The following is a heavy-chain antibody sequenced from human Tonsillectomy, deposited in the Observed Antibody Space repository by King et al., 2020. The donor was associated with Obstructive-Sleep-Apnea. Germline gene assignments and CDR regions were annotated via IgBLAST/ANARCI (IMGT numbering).Heavy chain of an antibody. CDR1: GGSFSSDA. CDR3: ARPSVAGTGYFQN. D-gene: IGHD6-19*01. CDR2: IIPIFGKV. J-gene: IGHJ1*01. Sequence: QLVQSGAEVKKPESSVKVSCKASGGSFSSDAISWVRRAPGQGLEWMGGIIPIFGKVDYAQKFQGRVTITADESTSTVYMELNSLRSEDTAVYYCARPSVAGTGYFQNWGQGTLVTVSS. V-gene: IGHV1-69*12.